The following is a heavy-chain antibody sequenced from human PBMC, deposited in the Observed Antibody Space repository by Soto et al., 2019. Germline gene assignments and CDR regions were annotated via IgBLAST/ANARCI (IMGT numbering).Heavy chain of an antibody. Sequence: SGPTLVNPTQTLTLTCTFSGFSLSTSGGGVGWIRQPPGKALEWLALIYWNDDKRYSPSLKSRLTITKDTSKNQVVLTMTNMDPVDTATYYCALTYYDMLTGWEYFDYWGQGTLVTVSS. CDR3: ALTYYDMLTGWEYFDY. D-gene: IGHD3-9*01. V-gene: IGHV2-5*01. CDR1: GFSLSTSGGG. CDR2: IYWNDDK. J-gene: IGHJ4*02.